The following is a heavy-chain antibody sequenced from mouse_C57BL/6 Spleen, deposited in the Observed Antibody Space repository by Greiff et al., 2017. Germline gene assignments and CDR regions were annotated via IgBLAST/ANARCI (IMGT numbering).Heavy chain of an antibody. CDR1: GYSITSGYY. CDR2: ISYDGSN. Sequence: EVKLMESGPGLVKPSQSLSLTCSVTGYSITSGYYWNWIRQFPGNKLEWMGYISYDGSNNYNPSLKNRISITRDTSKNQFFLKLNSVTTEDTATYYCARGGNYAFDYWGQGTTLTVSS. D-gene: IGHD2-1*01. CDR3: ARGGNYAFDY. V-gene: IGHV3-6*01. J-gene: IGHJ2*01.